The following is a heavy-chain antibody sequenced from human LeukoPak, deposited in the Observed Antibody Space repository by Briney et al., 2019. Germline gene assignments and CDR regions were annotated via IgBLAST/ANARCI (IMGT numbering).Heavy chain of an antibody. Sequence: NPGGSLRLSCAASGFTFSSYAMSWVRQAPGKGLEWVSIISGSGTSTDYADSVKGRFTISRDNSKNTLYLQMNSLRAEDTAVYYCARRAGAYSHPYDYWGQGTLVTVSS. CDR1: GFTFSSYA. CDR3: ARRAGAYSHPYDY. J-gene: IGHJ4*02. D-gene: IGHD4/OR15-4a*01. V-gene: IGHV3-23*01. CDR2: ISGSGTST.